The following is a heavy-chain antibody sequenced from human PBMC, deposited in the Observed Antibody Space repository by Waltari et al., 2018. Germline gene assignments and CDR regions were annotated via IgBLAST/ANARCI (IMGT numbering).Heavy chain of an antibody. V-gene: IGHV3-49*03. CDR1: GFTFGDYA. CDR3: TRDPDLTGYYIPYYFDY. D-gene: IGHD3-9*01. CDR2: IRSKAYGGTT. J-gene: IGHJ4*02. Sequence: EVQLVESGGGLVQPGRSLRLSCTASGFTFGDYAMSWFRQAPGKGLEWVGFIRSKAYGGTTEYAASVKGRFTISRDDSKSIAYLQMNSLKTEDTAVYYCTRDPDLTGYYIPYYFDYWGQGTLVTVSS.